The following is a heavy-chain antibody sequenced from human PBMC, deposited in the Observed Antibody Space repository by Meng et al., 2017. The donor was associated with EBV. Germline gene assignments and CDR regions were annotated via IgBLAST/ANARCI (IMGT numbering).Heavy chain of an antibody. J-gene: IGHJ4*02. CDR3: ASESGRGYTPDY. Sequence: VLLSQSSAEVTKRGTSVKVSCKTSGCPLIYSAISWVRQAPGQVLEWLGGFLPRLGAPNYAQKFHGRVKSTADESTSTHYMDLSSLRSEDTAIYYCASESGRGYTPDYWGQGTLVTVSS. D-gene: IGHD3-10*01. CDR2: FLPRLGAP. CDR1: GCPLIYSA. V-gene: IGHV1-69*01.